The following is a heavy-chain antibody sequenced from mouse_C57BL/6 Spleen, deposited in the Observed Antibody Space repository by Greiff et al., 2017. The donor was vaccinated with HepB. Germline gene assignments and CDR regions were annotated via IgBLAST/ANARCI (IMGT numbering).Heavy chain of an antibody. CDR2: INPNNGGT. Sequence: EVQLQQSGPELVKPGASVKMSCKASGYTFTDYNMHWVKQSHGKSLEWIGYINPNNGGTSYNQKFKGKATLTVNKSSSTAYMELRSLTSEDSAVYYCARDYYGKGWFAYWGQGTLVTVSA. V-gene: IGHV1-22*01. CDR3: ARDYYGKGWFAY. J-gene: IGHJ3*01. D-gene: IGHD1-1*01. CDR1: GYTFTDYN.